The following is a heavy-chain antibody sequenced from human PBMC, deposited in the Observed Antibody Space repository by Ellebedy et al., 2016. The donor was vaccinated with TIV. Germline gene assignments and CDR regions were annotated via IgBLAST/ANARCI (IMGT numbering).Heavy chain of an antibody. V-gene: IGHV3-74*01. CDR2: IHSDGSRI. Sequence: GGSLRLSCVASGFTFSNFWMHWVRQVPGKGPVWVSRIHSDGSRITYADSVKGRFTISRDNVKNTLYLQMNSLRAEDTAVYYCARGRNKYTSRGAFDIWGQGTMVTVSS. D-gene: IGHD6-6*01. CDR3: ARGRNKYTSRGAFDI. J-gene: IGHJ3*02. CDR1: GFTFSNFW.